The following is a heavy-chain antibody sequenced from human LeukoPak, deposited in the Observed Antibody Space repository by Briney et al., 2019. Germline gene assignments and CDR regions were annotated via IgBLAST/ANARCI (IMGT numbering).Heavy chain of an antibody. CDR1: GYTFTGYW. D-gene: IGHD3-3*01. CDR3: ARGTNYYDFWSGYYQNDY. V-gene: IGHV5-51*01. J-gene: IGHJ4*02. CDR2: IYPGDSDT. Sequence: GASVKVSCKASGYTFTGYWIGWVRQMPGKGLEWMGIIYPGDSDTRYSPSFQGQVTISADKSISTAYLQWSSLKASDTAMYYCARGTNYYDFWSGYYQNDYWGQGTLVTVSS.